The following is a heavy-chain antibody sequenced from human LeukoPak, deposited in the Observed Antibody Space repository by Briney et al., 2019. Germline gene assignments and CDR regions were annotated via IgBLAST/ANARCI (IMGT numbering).Heavy chain of an antibody. V-gene: IGHV3-9*01. Sequence: GGSLRLSCAASGFTFDDYAMHWVRQAPGKGLEWVSGISWNSGSIGYADSVKGRFTISRDNAKNSLYLQMNSLRAEDTALYYCAKGTKAHPPAPDYWGQGTLVTVSS. CDR2: ISWNSGSI. CDR1: GFTFDDYA. J-gene: IGHJ4*02. CDR3: AKGTKAHPPAPDY. D-gene: IGHD2-2*01.